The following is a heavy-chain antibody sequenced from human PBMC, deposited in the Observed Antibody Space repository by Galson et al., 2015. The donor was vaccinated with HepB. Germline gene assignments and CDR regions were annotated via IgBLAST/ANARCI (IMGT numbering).Heavy chain of an antibody. CDR1: GFTFSSYW. Sequence: SLRLSCAASGFTFSSYWMSWVRQAPGKGLEWVANIKQDGSEKYYVDSVKGRFTISRDNAKNSLYLQMNSLRAEDTAVYYCARAPNQEEIVVVPAAPDYWGQGTLVTVSS. CDR2: IKQDGSEK. D-gene: IGHD2-2*01. J-gene: IGHJ4*02. V-gene: IGHV3-7*03. CDR3: ARAPNQEEIVVVPAAPDY.